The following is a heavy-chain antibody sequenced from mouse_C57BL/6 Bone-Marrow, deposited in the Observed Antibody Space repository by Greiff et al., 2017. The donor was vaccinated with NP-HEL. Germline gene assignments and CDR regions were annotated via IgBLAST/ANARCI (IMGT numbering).Heavy chain of an antibody. J-gene: IGHJ3*01. D-gene: IGHD1-1*02. CDR3: ARSGGVTWFAY. CDR2: IYPRSGNT. V-gene: IGHV1-81*01. Sequence: LVESGAELARPGASVKLSCKASGYTFTSYGISWVKQRTGQGLEWIGEIYPRSGNTYYNEKFKGKATLTADKSSSTAYMELRSLTSEDSAVYFCARSGGVTWFAYWGQGTLVTVSA. CDR1: GYTFTSYG.